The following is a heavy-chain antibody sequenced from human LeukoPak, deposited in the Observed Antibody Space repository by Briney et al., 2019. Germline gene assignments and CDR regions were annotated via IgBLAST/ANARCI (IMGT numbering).Heavy chain of an antibody. CDR1: GVSISSYY. D-gene: IGHD1-26*01. J-gene: IGHJ6*02. CDR2: IYYSGST. V-gene: IGHV4-59*01. CDR3: ARGGTVRNGMYV. Sequence: ETLSLTCTVSGVSISSYYWSWVRQPPGKGLEWVGYIYYSGSTNYNPSLKSRVNISIDTYKNQFSLKVSSVTAADTAVYYCARGGTVRNGMYVWGQGTTVTVSS.